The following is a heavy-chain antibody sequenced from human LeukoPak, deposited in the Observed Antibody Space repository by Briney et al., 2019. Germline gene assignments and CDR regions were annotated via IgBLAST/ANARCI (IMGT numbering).Heavy chain of an antibody. D-gene: IGHD4-17*01. CDR3: AREDYGDYVVVRWFDP. V-gene: IGHV1-18*01. Sequence: ASVKASCKASGYTFTSYGISWVRQAPGQGLEWMGWISAYNGNTNYAQKLQGRVTMTTDTSTSTAYMELRSLRSDDTAVYYCAREDYGDYVVVRWFDPWGQGALVTVSS. CDR1: GYTFTSYG. J-gene: IGHJ5*02. CDR2: ISAYNGNT.